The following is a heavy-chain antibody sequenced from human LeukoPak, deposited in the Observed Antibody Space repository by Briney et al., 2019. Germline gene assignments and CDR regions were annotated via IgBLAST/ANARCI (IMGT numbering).Heavy chain of an antibody. D-gene: IGHD7-27*01. V-gene: IGHV4-59*01. CDR3: ARKTGDLYYFDY. Sequence: SEALPLTCTVSGGSISSYYWSWIRQPPGKGLEWIGYISHSGRTNYNPSLKSRVTISVDTSKNQFSLRLSSVTAADTAVYYCARKTGDLYYFDYWGQGTLVTVSS. CDR2: ISHSGRT. CDR1: GGSISSYY. J-gene: IGHJ4*02.